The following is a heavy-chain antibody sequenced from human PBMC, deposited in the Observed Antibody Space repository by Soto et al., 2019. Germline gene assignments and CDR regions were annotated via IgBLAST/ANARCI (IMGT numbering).Heavy chain of an antibody. V-gene: IGHV4-34*01. CDR1: GGSFSGYH. D-gene: IGHD1-1*01. CDR3: AKEGTGTTWDY. CDR2: IGHSGSS. J-gene: IGHJ4*02. Sequence: SETLSLTCAVYGGSFSGYHWSWIRQPPGKGLEWIGEIGHSGSSIYNPSLESRVTISEDSSNNQFSLKLNSVTAADTAVYYCAKEGTGTTWDYWGQGTLVTVSS.